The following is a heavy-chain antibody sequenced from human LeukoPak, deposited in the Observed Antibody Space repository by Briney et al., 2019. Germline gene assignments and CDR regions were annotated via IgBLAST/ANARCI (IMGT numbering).Heavy chain of an antibody. D-gene: IGHD3-22*01. J-gene: IGHJ4*02. CDR1: GFTFSSYG. CDR2: ISYDGSNK. CDR3: AKDYYYDSSGYVGY. Sequence: GRSLRLSCAASGFTFSSYGMHWVRQAPGKGLEWVAVISYDGSNKYYADSVKGRFTISRDNSKNTLYLQMSSLRAEDTAVYYCAKDYYYDSSGYVGYWGLGTLVTVSS. V-gene: IGHV3-30*18.